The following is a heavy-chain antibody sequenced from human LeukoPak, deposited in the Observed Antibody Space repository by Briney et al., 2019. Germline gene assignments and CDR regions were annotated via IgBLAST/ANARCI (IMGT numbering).Heavy chain of an antibody. J-gene: IGHJ6*02. CDR1: GGSFSGYY. D-gene: IGHD5-12*01. CDR3: ARVLWLRDYCYGMDV. CDR2: INHSGST. Sequence: SETLSLTCAVYGGSFSGYYWSWIRQPPGKGLEWIGEINHSGSTNYNPSLKSRVTISVDTSKNQFSLKLSSVTAADTAVYYCARVLWLRDYCYGMDVWGQGTTVTVSS. V-gene: IGHV4-34*01.